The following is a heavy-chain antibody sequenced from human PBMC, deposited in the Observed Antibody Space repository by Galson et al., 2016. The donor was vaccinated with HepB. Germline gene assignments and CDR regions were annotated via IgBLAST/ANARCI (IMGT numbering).Heavy chain of an antibody. D-gene: IGHD1-7*01. CDR2: INPSSGDT. CDR1: GYTFTGYY. CDR3: ARDFLRGGWNLFDY. J-gene: IGHJ4*02. Sequence: SVKVSCKASGYTFTGYYIHWARQAPGQGPEWMGWINPSSGDTNYPQRFRGRVTMTRDTSSSTTYMEPSRLRSDDTAVYYCARDFLRGGWNLFDYWGQGALVTVSS. V-gene: IGHV1-2*02.